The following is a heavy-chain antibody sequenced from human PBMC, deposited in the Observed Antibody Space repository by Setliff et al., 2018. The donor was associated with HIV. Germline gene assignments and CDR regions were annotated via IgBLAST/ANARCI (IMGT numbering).Heavy chain of an antibody. CDR3: AKGTSKVKAYYYMDV. CDR1: GFTFRNDA. D-gene: IGHD2-2*01. CDR2: ISVSGGTT. V-gene: IGHV3-23*01. Sequence: PGESLKISCAASGFTFRNDAMNWVRQVPGKGLEWVSGISVSGGTTYYTDSVKGRFTISRDNSKNTLFLQMKSLRAEDTAVYYCAKGTSKVKAYYYMDVWGEGTTVTVSS. J-gene: IGHJ6*03.